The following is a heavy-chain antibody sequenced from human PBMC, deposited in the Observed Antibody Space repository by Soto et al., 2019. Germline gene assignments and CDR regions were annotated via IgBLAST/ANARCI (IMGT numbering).Heavy chain of an antibody. V-gene: IGHV4-4*07. J-gene: IGHJ6*02. D-gene: IGHD2-2*01. CDR2: IYTSGST. Sequence: SETLSLTCTVSGGSISSYYWSWIRQPAGKGLEWIGRIYTSGSTNYNPSLKSRVTMSVDTSKNQFSLKLSSVTAADTAVYYCARDQMCNSEVPAATNRYYYYYGMDVWDQGTTVT. CDR3: ARDQMCNSEVPAATNRYYYYYGMDV. CDR1: GGSISSYY.